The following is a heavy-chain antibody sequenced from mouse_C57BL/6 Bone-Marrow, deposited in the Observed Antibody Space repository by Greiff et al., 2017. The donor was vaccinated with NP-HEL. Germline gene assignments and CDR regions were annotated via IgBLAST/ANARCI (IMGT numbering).Heavy chain of an antibody. CDR3: ATFAY. CDR1: GFTFTRYG. Sequence: DVQLLASGAALVRPGSSLTLSCTTSGFTFTRYGLNWVPQSPGQGLEWIGYIYIGNGYTESNETFKGKATLTSATSSSTAYMQLSSLTSEDSAIYFCATFAYWGQGTLVTVSA. J-gene: IGHJ3*01. V-gene: IGHV1-58*01. CDR2: IYIGNGYT.